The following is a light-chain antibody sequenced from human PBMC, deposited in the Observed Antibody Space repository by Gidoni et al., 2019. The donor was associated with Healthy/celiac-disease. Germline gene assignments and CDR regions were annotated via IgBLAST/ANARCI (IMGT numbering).Light chain of an antibody. J-gene: IGKJ2*01. CDR3: QQYYSTPRT. V-gene: IGKV4-1*01. CDR1: QSVFYSSNNRNY. Sequence: DIVMTQSTDYPAVSLGERTTINCKSSQSVFYSSNNRNYLAWYQQKPGQPAKLLMYWASTRVSGVPDRCSGSGSGTEFTLTISSLQAEDVAVYYCQQYYSTPRTFGQXTKLEIK. CDR2: WAS.